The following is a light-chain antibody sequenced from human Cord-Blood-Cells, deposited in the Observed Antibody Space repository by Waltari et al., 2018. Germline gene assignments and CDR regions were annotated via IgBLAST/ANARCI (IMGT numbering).Light chain of an antibody. V-gene: IGKV4-1*01. CDR3: QQYYSTPFT. CDR1: QSVLYSSNNKNY. J-gene: IGKJ3*01. Sequence: DIVMTQSPDSLAVSLGERATIHCKSSQSVLYSSNNKNYLAWYQQKPGQPPKLLIYWAATRESGVPDRFSGSGSGTDFTLTISSLQAGDVAVYYCQQYYSTPFTFGPGTKVDIK. CDR2: WAA.